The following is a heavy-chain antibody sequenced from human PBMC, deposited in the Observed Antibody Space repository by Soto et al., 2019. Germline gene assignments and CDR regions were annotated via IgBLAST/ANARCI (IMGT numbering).Heavy chain of an antibody. Sequence: KSSETLSLTCTVSGDSISGYYWSWIRLPAGKGLEWIGRIYASGSTISNPSLRSRVALSVDTSKNQFSLKLNSMTAADTAMYYCARSGYSSGWYTAFDSWSQGTLVTVSS. J-gene: IGHJ4*02. D-gene: IGHD6-19*01. CDR1: GDSISGYY. V-gene: IGHV4-4*07. CDR3: ARSGYSSGWYTAFDS. CDR2: IYASGST.